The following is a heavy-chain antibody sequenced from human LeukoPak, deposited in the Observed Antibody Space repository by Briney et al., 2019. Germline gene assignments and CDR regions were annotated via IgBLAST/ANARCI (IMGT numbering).Heavy chain of an antibody. V-gene: IGHV3-23*01. CDR2: TSGNGGVT. CDR3: AITPGTAKNSFYYYMDV. Sequence: GGSLRLSCAASGFTFSSYAMHWVRQAPGKGLEWVSSTSGNGGVTYYADSVKGRFTFSRDNSKNTLYLQMNSLRAEDTAVYHCAITPGTAKNSFYYYMDVWGKGTTVTVSS. J-gene: IGHJ6*03. CDR1: GFTFSSYA.